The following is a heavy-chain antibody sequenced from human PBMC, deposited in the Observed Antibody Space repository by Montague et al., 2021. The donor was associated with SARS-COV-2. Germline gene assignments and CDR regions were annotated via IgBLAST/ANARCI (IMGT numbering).Heavy chain of an antibody. CDR3: ARAQNTCFIANCVNYFEV. Sequence: SETLSLTCAVSGGSMSGYDWTWIRQSPGKGLEWIGYVHYTGSTKYNPSLKTRVSLSLDTPKNHFSLKLRSVTAADTAIYYCARAQNTCFIANCVNYFEVWGLGALVTVSS. J-gene: IGHJ4*02. V-gene: IGHV4-59*01. CDR1: GGSMSGYD. CDR2: VHYTGST. D-gene: IGHD1-1*01.